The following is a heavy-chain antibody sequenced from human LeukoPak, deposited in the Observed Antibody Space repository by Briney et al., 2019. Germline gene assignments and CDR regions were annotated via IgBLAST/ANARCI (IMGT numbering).Heavy chain of an antibody. CDR1: GGSVSSHF. CDR3: ARDHLPAGAPGYYMDV. J-gene: IGHJ6*03. CDR2: IYNSGIT. D-gene: IGHD4/OR15-4a*01. Sequence: SETLSLTCTVSGGSVSSHFRSWIRQPPGKGLEWVGYIYNSGITNYNTSPKSRVTMSVDTSKNQFSLMLRSVTAADTAVYYCARDHLPAGAPGYYMDVWGKGTTVTVSS. V-gene: IGHV4-59*02.